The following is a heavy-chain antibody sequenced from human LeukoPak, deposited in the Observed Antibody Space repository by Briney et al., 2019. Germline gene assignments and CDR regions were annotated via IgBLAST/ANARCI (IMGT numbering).Heavy chain of an antibody. CDR2: MYYSGSP. Sequence: SETLSLTCTVSGGSISSSSYYWGWIRQPPGKGLEWIGSMYYSGSPYHNPSLKSRVTISVDTSKNQFSLELTSVTAADTAVYYCARHSGSYLKSALHIWGQGTMVTVSS. CDR1: GGSISSSSYY. J-gene: IGHJ3*02. V-gene: IGHV4-39*01. CDR3: ARHSGSYLKSALHI. D-gene: IGHD1-26*01.